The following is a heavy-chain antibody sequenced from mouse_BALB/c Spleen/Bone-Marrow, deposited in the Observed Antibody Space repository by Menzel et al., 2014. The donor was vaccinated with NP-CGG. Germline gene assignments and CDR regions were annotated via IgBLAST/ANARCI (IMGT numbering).Heavy chain of an antibody. V-gene: IGHV1-67*01. J-gene: IGHJ2*01. CDR3: ARNFYGSAYFGF. D-gene: IGHD1-1*01. CDR1: GYKFTDYA. CDR2: ISTYSGNT. Sequence: VQLQQSGPELVRPGVSVKISCKGSGYKFTDYAMHWVKQSHAKSLEWIGLISTYSGNTHYNQKFKGKATMTVDKSSSTAYMELARLTSEDSAIYYCARNFYGSAYFGFWGQGSTLTVSS.